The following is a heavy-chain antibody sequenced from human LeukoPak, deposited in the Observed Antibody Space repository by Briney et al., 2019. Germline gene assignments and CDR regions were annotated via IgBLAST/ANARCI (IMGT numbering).Heavy chain of an antibody. CDR3: ARGISGYDS. CDR2: INPDSGGT. CDR1: GYTFTAYY. J-gene: IGHJ4*02. Sequence: GASVTVSCKASGYTFTAYYMHWVRRAPGQGLEWMGWINPDSGGTKYAQKFQDRVTMTRDTSINTAYMELNSLIYDDTAVYYCARGISGYDSWGQGTQVTVSS. V-gene: IGHV1-2*02. D-gene: IGHD5-12*01.